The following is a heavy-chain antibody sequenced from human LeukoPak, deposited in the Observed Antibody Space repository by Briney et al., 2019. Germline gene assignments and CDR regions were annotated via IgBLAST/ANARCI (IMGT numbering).Heavy chain of an antibody. CDR2: INPSGGST. J-gene: IGHJ5*02. D-gene: IGHD3-3*01. CDR1: GYTFTSYY. CDR3: ARAHWSYDFWSGYYSWFDP. V-gene: IGHV1-46*01. Sequence: SVKVSCKASGYTFTSYYMHWVRQAPGQGLEWMGIINPSGGSTSYAQKFQGRVTMTRDTSTSTVYMELSSLRSEDTAVYYCARAHWSYDFWSGYYSWFDPWGQGTLVTVSS.